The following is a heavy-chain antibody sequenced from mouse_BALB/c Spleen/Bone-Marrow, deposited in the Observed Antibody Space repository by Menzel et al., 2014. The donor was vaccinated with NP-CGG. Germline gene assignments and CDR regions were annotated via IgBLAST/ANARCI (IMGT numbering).Heavy chain of an antibody. CDR2: ISSGGST. V-gene: IGHV5-6-5*01. J-gene: IGHJ4*01. CDR3: ARYDYDGAYAMDY. D-gene: IGHD2-4*01. CDR1: GFTFSSYA. Sequence: EVQLVESGGGLVKPGGSLKLSCAASGFTFSSYAMSWVRQTPEKRLEWVASISSGGSTYYPDSVKGRFTISRDNARNILYLQMSSLRSEDTAMYYCARYDYDGAYAMDYWGQGTPVTVSS.